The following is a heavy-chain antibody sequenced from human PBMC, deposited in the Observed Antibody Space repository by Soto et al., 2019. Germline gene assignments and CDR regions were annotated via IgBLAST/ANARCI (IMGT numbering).Heavy chain of an antibody. D-gene: IGHD7-27*01. CDR2: IHHSGST. CDR3: ARSTGGDACHF. V-gene: IGHV4-4*02. J-gene: IGHJ3*01. CDR1: GGSLTSNDW. Sequence: QVQLQESGPGLVKPSGTLSLTCAVSGGSLTSNDWWTWVRQPPGKGLTWVGQIHHSGSTFYNPSLRSRSTASINVSANRCSLHLGSVTAADAALYYSARSTGGDACHFCGEGTMVTVSS.